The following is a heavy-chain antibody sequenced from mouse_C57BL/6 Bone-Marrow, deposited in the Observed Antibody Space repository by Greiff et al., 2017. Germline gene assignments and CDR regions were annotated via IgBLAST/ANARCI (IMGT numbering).Heavy chain of an antibody. CDR1: GYTFTSYW. D-gene: IGHD1-1*01. CDR2: IYPGSGST. Sequence: QVQLQQPGAELVKPGASVKMSCKASGYTFTSYWITWVKQRPGQGLEWIGDIYPGSGSTNYNEKFKSKATLTVDTSSSTAYMQLSSLTSEDSAVYYCAREDYYSSSSDYWGQGTTLTVSS. J-gene: IGHJ2*01. V-gene: IGHV1-55*01. CDR3: AREDYYSSSSDY.